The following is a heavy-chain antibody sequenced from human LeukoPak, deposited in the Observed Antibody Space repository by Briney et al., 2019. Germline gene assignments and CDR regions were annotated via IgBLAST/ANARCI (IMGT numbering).Heavy chain of an antibody. J-gene: IGHJ3*02. CDR2: INAGNGNT. CDR1: GYTFTSYA. Sequence: ASVKVSCKASGYTFTSYAMHWVRQAPGQRLEWMGWINAGNGNTKYSQKFQGRVTITRDTSASTAYMELSSLRSEDTAVYYCARPTQTHDAFDIWGQGTMVTVSS. V-gene: IGHV1-3*01. CDR3: ARPTQTHDAFDI.